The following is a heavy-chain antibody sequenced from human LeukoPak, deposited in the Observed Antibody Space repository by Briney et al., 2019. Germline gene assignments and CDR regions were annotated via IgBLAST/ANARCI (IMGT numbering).Heavy chain of an antibody. D-gene: IGHD5-12*01. J-gene: IGHJ5*02. CDR2: IIPILGIA. CDR3: ARSPGYGSSWFDP. Sequence: ASVKVSCKASGGTFSSYTISWVRQAPRRGLEWMERIIPILGIANYAQKFQGRVTITADKSTSTAYMELSSLRSEDTAVYYCARSPGYGSSWFDPWGQGTLVTVSS. CDR1: GGTFSSYT. V-gene: IGHV1-69*02.